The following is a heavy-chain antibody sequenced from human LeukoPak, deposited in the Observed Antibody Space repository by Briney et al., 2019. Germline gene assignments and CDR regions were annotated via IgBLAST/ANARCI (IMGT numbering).Heavy chain of an antibody. CDR3: AGRTYTAMVTPFDY. V-gene: IGHV1-69*05. CDR2: IIPIFGTA. Sequence: SVKVSCKASGGTFSGYAISWVRQAPGQGLEWMGGIIPIFGTANYAQKFQGRVTITTDESTSTAYMELSSLRSEDTAVYYCAGRTYTAMVTPFDYWGQGTLVTVSS. CDR1: GGTFSGYA. D-gene: IGHD5-18*01. J-gene: IGHJ4*02.